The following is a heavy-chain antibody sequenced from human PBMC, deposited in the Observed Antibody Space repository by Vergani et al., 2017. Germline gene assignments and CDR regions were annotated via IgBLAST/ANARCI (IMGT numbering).Heavy chain of an antibody. D-gene: IGHD1-14*01. CDR2: TWYDGNNK. V-gene: IGHV3-33*01. Sequence: QVQLVESGGGVVQPGRSLRLSCAASGFTFNQYCMHWVRQAPGKGLEWVAVTWYDGNNKQYADSVKGRFTISRDNSKSTMYLQMNSLRDEDTGVYYGARDLRLLYNRFDPWGQGTLVTVSS. J-gene: IGHJ5*02. CDR1: GFTFNQYC. CDR3: ARDLRLLYNRFDP.